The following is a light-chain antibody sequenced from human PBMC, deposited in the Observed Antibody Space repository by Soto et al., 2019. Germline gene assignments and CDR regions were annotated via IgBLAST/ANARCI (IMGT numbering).Light chain of an antibody. Sequence: DIQMTQSPSTLSASVGDRVTITCRASHSISSWLAWYQQKPGKAPKLLIYKASSLASGVPSRFSGSGSGTEFTLTISSLQPDDFATYYCQQYNSYWTFGQGTKVAIK. V-gene: IGKV1-5*03. J-gene: IGKJ1*01. CDR3: QQYNSYWT. CDR1: HSISSW. CDR2: KAS.